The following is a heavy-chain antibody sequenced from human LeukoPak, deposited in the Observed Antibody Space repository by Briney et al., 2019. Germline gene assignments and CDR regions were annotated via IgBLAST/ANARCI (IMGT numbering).Heavy chain of an antibody. J-gene: IGHJ5*02. V-gene: IGHV3-23*01. CDR2: ISGSGGST. D-gene: IGHD6-19*01. Sequence: GGSLRLSCAASGFTFSSYAMSWVRQAPGKGLEWVSAISGSGGSTYYADSVKGRFTISRDNSKNTLYLQMNSLRAEDTAVYYCARISSGWYGSWFDPWGQGTLVTVSS. CDR1: GFTFSSYA. CDR3: ARISSGWYGSWFDP.